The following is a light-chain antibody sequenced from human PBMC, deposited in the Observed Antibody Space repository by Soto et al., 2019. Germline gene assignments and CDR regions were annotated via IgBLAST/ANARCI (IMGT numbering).Light chain of an antibody. J-gene: IGKJ5*01. Sequence: EIVVTQSPSTLSLSTGERATLSCRASQSVSSYLAWYQQKPGQTPRLLIYDASNRATGIPARFSGSGSGTDFTLTISSLEPEDFAVYYCQQRSNWPITFGQGTRLEIK. CDR1: QSVSSY. CDR3: QQRSNWPIT. V-gene: IGKV3-11*01. CDR2: DAS.